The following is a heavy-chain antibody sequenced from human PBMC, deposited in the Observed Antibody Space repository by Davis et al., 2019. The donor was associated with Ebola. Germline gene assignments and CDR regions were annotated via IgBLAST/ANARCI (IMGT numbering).Heavy chain of an antibody. CDR3: ARVAAGSGWIGKGYYGMDV. CDR2: INHSGST. J-gene: IGHJ6*02. Sequence: PSETLSLTCTVSGGSISSSSYYWGWIRQPPGKGLEWIGEINHSGSTNYNPSLKSRVTISVDTSKNQFSLKLSSVTVADTAVYYCARVAAGSGWIGKGYYGMDVWGQGTTVTVSS. CDR1: GGSISSSSYY. D-gene: IGHD6-19*01. V-gene: IGHV4-39*07.